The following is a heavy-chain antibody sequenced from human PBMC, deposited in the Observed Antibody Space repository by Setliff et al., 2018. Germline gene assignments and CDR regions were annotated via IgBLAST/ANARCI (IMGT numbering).Heavy chain of an antibody. V-gene: IGHV1-2*04. CDR1: GYTFTGYY. D-gene: IGHD3-22*01. CDR3: ARDRDSSGYPYYFDY. Sequence: ASVKVSCKASGYTFTGYYMHWVRQAPGQGLEWMGWINPNSGGTNYAQKFQGWVTMTRDTSISTAYMELSRLRSDDTAVYYCARDRDSSGYPYYFDYWGQGTLVTGS. J-gene: IGHJ4*02. CDR2: INPNSGGT.